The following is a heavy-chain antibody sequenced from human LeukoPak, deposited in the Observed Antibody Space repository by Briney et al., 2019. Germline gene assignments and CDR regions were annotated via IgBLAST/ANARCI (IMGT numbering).Heavy chain of an antibody. CDR2: ISSSGSTI. V-gene: IGHV3-48*03. Sequence: LPGGSLRLSCAASGFTFSSYEMNWVRQAPGKGLEWVSYISSSGSTIYYADSVKGRFTISRDNAKNSLYLQMNSLRAEDTAVYYCAELGITMIGGIWGKGTTVTISS. D-gene: IGHD3-10*02. J-gene: IGHJ6*04. CDR3: AELGITMIGGI. CDR1: GFTFSSYE.